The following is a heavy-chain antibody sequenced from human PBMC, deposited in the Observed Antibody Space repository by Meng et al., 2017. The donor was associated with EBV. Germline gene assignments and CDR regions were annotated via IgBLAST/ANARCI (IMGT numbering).Heavy chain of an antibody. CDR2: FLPRLGAP. D-gene: IGHD3-10*01. CDR3: ASESGRGYTPDY. Sequence: QGQWVQSAAEVKKPGSSVKVSCKTSGGPFRYYAISWVRHAPGQGLEWLGGFLPRLGAPNYAQKFHGRVKITADESTSTHYMDLSSLRSEDTAIYYCASESGRGYTPDYWGQGTLVTVSS. V-gene: IGHV1-69*01. CDR1: GGPFRYYA. J-gene: IGHJ4*02.